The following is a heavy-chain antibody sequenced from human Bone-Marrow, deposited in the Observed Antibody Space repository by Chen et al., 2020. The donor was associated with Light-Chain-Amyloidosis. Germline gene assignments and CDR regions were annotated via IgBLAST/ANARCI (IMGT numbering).Heavy chain of an antibody. CDR3: ASTTVTTRHVGAFDI. CDR2: IYSGGIT. D-gene: IGHD4-17*01. V-gene: IGHV3-53*02. Sequence: EVQLVETGGGLIQPGGSLRLSREASGFIVSDNYITWVRQAPGKGLEWVSVIYSGGITYYADSRNTLYLQMNSLRAEDTAIYYCASTTVTTRHVGAFDIWGQGTKVTVSS. J-gene: IGHJ3*02. CDR1: GFIVSDNY.